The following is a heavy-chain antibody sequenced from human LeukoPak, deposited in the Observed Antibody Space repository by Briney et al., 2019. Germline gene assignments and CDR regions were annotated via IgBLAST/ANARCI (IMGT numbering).Heavy chain of an antibody. CDR2: IWYDGSNK. V-gene: IGHV3-33*06. CDR1: GFTFSSYG. CDR3: AKDKQGDYFDY. D-gene: IGHD6-13*01. Sequence: GGSLRLSCAASGFTFSSYGMHWVRQAPGKGLEWVAVIWYDGSNKYYADSVKGRFTISRDNSKNTLYLQMNSLRAEDTAVYYCAKDKQGDYFDYWGQGNLVTVSS. J-gene: IGHJ4*02.